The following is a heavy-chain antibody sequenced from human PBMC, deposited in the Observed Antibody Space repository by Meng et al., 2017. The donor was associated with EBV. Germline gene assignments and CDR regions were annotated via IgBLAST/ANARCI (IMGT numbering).Heavy chain of an antibody. CDR1: VGTFSSYA. D-gene: IGHD3-22*01. V-gene: IGHV1-69*01. J-gene: IGHJ4*02. CDR3: ARGRTYYYDSSGYYYKYYFDY. Sequence: QVQLVQSGAEVKKPGSSVKVSCKASVGTFSSYAISWVRQAPGQGLEWMGGIIPIFGTANYAQKFQGRVTITADESTSTAYMELSSLRSEDTAVYYCARGRTYYYDSSGYYYKYYFDYWGQGTLVTVSS. CDR2: IIPIFGTA.